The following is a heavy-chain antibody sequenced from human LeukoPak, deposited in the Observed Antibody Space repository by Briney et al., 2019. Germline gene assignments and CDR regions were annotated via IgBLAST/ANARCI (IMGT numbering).Heavy chain of an antibody. CDR1: GFTFSSYA. D-gene: IGHD2-15*01. Sequence: QSGGSLRLSCAASGFTFSSYAMSWVRQAPGKGLEWVSAISGSGGSTYYADSVKGRFTISRDNSKNTLYLQMNSLRAEDTAVYYCATSWGIVVVVAATTAFDIWGQGTMVTVSS. CDR2: ISGSGGST. J-gene: IGHJ3*02. CDR3: ATSWGIVVVVAATTAFDI. V-gene: IGHV3-23*01.